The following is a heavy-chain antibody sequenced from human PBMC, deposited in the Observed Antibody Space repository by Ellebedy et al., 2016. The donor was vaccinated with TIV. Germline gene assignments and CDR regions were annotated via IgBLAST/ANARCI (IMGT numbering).Heavy chain of an antibody. D-gene: IGHD6-13*01. V-gene: IGHV3-72*01. Sequence: PGGSLRLSCAASGFTFSDHYMDWVRQAPVKGLEWVGRSRNKANNYTTEYAASVKGRFTISRDDSKNSLYLQMNSLKTEDTAVYYCVRSGRGAAAGNYWGQGTLVTVSS. CDR3: VRSGRGAAAGNY. CDR1: GFTFSDHY. J-gene: IGHJ4*02. CDR2: SRNKANNYTT.